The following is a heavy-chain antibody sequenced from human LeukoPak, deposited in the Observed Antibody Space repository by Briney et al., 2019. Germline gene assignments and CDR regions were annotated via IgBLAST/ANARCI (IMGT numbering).Heavy chain of an antibody. Sequence: GASVKVSCKASGGTFSSYGISWVRQAPGQGLEWMGRIIPIFSTANYARKFQGRVTITADKSTSTAYMELSSLRSEDTAVYYCARDWSESTGWFYFDYWGQGTLVTVSS. J-gene: IGHJ4*02. D-gene: IGHD6-19*01. CDR3: ARDWSESTGWFYFDY. V-gene: IGHV1-69*06. CDR1: GGTFSSYG. CDR2: IIPIFSTA.